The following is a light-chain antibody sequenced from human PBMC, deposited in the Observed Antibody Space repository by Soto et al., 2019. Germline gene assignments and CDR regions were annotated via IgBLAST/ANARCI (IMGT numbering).Light chain of an antibody. V-gene: IGKV3-20*01. CDR3: QQYHWAPDT. CDR2: GTS. Sequence: IVLAPSPGRVSFSPVEIATVSCRASQCVLRSYLAWYQQKPGQAPRLLIYGTSSRATGIPDRFSGSGSGTDFTLTVSRLEPEDFAVYSCQQYHWAPDTCGQGTRLEIK. CDR1: QCVLRSY. J-gene: IGKJ5*01.